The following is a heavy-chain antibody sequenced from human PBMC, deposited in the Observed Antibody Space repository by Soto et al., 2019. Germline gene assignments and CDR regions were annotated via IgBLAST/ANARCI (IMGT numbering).Heavy chain of an antibody. J-gene: IGHJ6*02. CDR1: GGSFSGYY. D-gene: IGHD3-22*01. CDR2: INHSGST. CDR3: ARDVWLLYCYYGMDV. V-gene: IGHV4-34*01. Sequence: SETLSLTCAVYGGSFSGYYWSWIRQPPGKGLEWIGEINHSGSTNYNPSLKSRVTISVDTSKNQFSLRLSSVTAADTAVYYCARDVWLLYCYYGMDVWGQGTTVTVSS.